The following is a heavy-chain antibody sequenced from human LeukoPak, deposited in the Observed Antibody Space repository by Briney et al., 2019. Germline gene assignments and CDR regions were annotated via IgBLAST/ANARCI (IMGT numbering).Heavy chain of an antibody. Sequence: SETLSLTCGVYGGSFSGYYWGWIRQPPGKGLEWIGTIFYSGSTYYNPSLKSRLTISVDTSKNQFSLKLSSVTAADTAVYYCARTIQDVVVVPAAYMDVWGKGTTVTVSS. D-gene: IGHD2-2*01. V-gene: IGHV4-34*12. CDR3: ARTIQDVVVVPAAYMDV. CDR1: GGSFSGYY. J-gene: IGHJ6*03. CDR2: IFYSGST.